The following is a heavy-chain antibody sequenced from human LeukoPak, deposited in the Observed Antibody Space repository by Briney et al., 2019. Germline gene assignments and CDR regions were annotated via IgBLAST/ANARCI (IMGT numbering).Heavy chain of an antibody. Sequence: PGGSLRLSCAASGFTFSSYSMNWVRQAPGKGLEWVSFISSSGSTIYYADSVKGRFTISRDNAKNSLYLQMNSLRGEDTAVYYCARGDPTVTTKQNFDYWGQGTLVTVSS. D-gene: IGHD4-17*01. CDR3: ARGDPTVTTKQNFDY. CDR2: ISSSGSTI. CDR1: GFTFSSYS. V-gene: IGHV3-48*01. J-gene: IGHJ4*02.